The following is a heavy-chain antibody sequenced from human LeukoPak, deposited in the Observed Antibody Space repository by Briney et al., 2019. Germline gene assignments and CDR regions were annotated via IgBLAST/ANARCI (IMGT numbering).Heavy chain of an antibody. D-gene: IGHD2-2*01. CDR1: GFTVSSNY. CDR3: ARANVVSNYYYYYYMDV. Sequence: GGSLRLSCAASGFTVSSNYMSWVRQAPGKGLEWVSVIYSGGSTYYADSVKGRFTISRDNSKNTLYLQMNSLRAEDTAVYYCARANVVSNYYYYYYMDVWGKGTTVTVSS. V-gene: IGHV3-53*01. CDR2: IYSGGST. J-gene: IGHJ6*03.